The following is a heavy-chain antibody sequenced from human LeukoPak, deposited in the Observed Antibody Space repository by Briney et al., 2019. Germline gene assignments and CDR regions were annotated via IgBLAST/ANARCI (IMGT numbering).Heavy chain of an antibody. J-gene: IGHJ4*02. D-gene: IGHD3-22*01. CDR2: IIPIFGTT. CDR3: ARGGEADYYDTSGYYLYYY. Sequence: ASVKVSCKASGGTFSNYAISWVRQAPGQGLEWMGRIIPIFGTTNYAQKFQGRVTITTDESTSTAYMELSSLRSEDTAVYYCARGGEADYYDTSGYYLYYYWGQGTLVTVSS. V-gene: IGHV1-69*05. CDR1: GGTFSNYA.